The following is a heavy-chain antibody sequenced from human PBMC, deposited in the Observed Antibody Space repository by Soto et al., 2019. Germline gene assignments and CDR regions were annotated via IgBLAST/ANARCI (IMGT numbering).Heavy chain of an antibody. CDR1: GGTFSSYA. Sequence: QVQLVQSGAEVKKPGSSVKVSCKASGGTFSSYAISWVRQAPGQGLEWMGGIIPIFGTANYAQKFQGRVTITADESTSTAYMELSSLRYEDTAVYYCATEASRGSGSSTRFDYWGQGTLVTVSS. CDR3: ATEASRGSGSSTRFDY. D-gene: IGHD1-26*01. J-gene: IGHJ4*02. V-gene: IGHV1-69*01. CDR2: IIPIFGTA.